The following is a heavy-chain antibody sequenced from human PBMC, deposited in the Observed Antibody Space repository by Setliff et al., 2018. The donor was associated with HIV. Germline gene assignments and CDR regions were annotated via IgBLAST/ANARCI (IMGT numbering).Heavy chain of an antibody. CDR2: IYPGDSSS. CDR1: GYSFSRYW. D-gene: IGHD4-17*01. V-gene: IGHV5-51*01. Sequence: PGESLKISCEGSGYSFSRYWIGWVRQMPGKGLEWMGVIYPGDSSSNYSPSFRGHVTISADKSISTAYLQWSSLKASDTAMYYCARGFYGDYYFDYWGQGTLVTVSS. J-gene: IGHJ4*02. CDR3: ARGFYGDYYFDY.